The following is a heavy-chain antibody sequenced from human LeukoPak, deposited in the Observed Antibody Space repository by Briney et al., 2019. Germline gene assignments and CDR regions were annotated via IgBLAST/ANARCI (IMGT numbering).Heavy chain of an antibody. D-gene: IGHD6-19*01. CDR3: AGRILGGSGWTFDS. CDR2: VYYSGST. Sequence: SETLSLTCTVSAGSISSSSYYWGWIRQPPGKGLEWIGSVYYSGSTYYNPSLQSRVTISIDTSKNQFSLKLSSVTAADTAVYYCAGRILGGSGWTFDSWGQGTLVTVSS. CDR1: AGSISSSSYY. V-gene: IGHV4-39*01. J-gene: IGHJ4*02.